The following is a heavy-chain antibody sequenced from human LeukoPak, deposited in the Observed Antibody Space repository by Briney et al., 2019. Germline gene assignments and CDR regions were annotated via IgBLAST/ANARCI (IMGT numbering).Heavy chain of an antibody. CDR3: ARGPGAGTPLFGY. CDR2: INPSGGST. D-gene: IGHD6-19*01. CDR1: GSTFTSYY. J-gene: IGHJ4*02. V-gene: IGHV1-46*01. Sequence: ASVKLSCKASGSTFTSYYMHWVRQAPGQGLEWMGIINPSGGSTSYAQKFQGRVTMTRDISTSTVYLELRSLRSEDTAVYYCARGPGAGTPLFGYWGQGTLVTVSS.